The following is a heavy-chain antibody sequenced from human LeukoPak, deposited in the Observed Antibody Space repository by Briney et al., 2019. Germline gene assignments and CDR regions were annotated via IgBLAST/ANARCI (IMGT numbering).Heavy chain of an antibody. J-gene: IGHJ3*02. CDR3: ARVRTGSGYYDAFDI. Sequence: SETLSLTCAVYGWSFSGYYLSWIRQPPGKGLEWIGEINHSGSTNYNPSLKSRVTISVATSKNQFSLKLSSVTAADMAVYYCARVRTGSGYYDAFDIWGQGTMVTVSS. V-gene: IGHV4-34*01. D-gene: IGHD3-22*01. CDR2: INHSGST. CDR1: GWSFSGYY.